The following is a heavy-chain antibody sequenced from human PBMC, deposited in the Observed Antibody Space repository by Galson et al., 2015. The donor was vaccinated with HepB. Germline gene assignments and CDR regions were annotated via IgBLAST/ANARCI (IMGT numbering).Heavy chain of an antibody. CDR3: ASIAAAGTSFCDY. CDR1: GSTFTSYN. CDR2: INAGNGNT. Sequence: SVTVSCKASGSTFTSYNIHCVRQAPGQGLEWMGVINAGNGNTKYSQKFQGRVTITRDTSASTAYMELSSLRSEDTAVYYCASIAAAGTSFCDYWGQGTLVTVSS. D-gene: IGHD6-13*01. V-gene: IGHV1-3*01. J-gene: IGHJ4*02.